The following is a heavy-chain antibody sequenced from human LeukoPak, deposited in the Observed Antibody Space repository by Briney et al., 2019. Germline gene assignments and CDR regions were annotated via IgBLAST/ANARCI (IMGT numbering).Heavy chain of an antibody. V-gene: IGHV1-2*06. CDR3: ARYQKYCSSTSCDDY. CDR2: INPNSGGT. Sequence: ASVKVSCKASGYTFTGYYMHWVRQAPGQGLEWMGRINPNSGGTNYAQKFQGRVTMTRDTSISTAYMELSRLRSDDTAVYYCARYQKYCSSTSCDDYWGEGTLVTVSS. CDR1: GYTFTGYY. D-gene: IGHD2-2*01. J-gene: IGHJ4*02.